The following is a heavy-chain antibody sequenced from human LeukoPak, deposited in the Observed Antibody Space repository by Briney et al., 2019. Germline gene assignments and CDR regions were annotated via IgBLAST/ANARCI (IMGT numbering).Heavy chain of an antibody. Sequence: GGSLRLSCAASGFTFSSYAMSWVRQAPGKGLEWVSTISANGGSTHYADPVKGRFTISRDNSKNTLYLQMSSLRAEDTAVYYCAKETNYYHSGSYWEHIQHWGQGTLVTVSS. V-gene: IGHV3-23*01. CDR3: AKETNYYHSGSYWEHIQH. D-gene: IGHD3-10*01. J-gene: IGHJ1*01. CDR1: GFTFSSYA. CDR2: ISANGGST.